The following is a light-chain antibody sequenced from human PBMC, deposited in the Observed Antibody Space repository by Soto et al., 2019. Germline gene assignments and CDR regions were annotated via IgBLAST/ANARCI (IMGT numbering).Light chain of an antibody. CDR2: AND. J-gene: IGLJ1*01. Sequence: QSALNQPPSASGTPGQRITISCSGGSSNVGSHTVQWYQQLPGKAPKLLIYANDQRPSGVPDRFSGSKSGTSASLAISGLQAEDEADYYCSSYTISNTLPFVFGTGTKLTVL. CDR3: SSYTISNTLPFV. V-gene: IGLV1-44*01. CDR1: SSNVGSHT.